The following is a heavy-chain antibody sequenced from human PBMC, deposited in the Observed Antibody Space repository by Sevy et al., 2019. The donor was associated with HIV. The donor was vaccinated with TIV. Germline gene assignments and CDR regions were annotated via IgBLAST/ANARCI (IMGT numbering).Heavy chain of an antibody. Sequence: QSQTLSLTCTVSGGSISSYYWSWIRQPAGKGLEWIGRIYTSGSTNYNPSLKSRVTMSVDTSKNQFSLKLSSVTAADTAVYYCASRLYCTNGVCSAYDSKAKLAGYYMDVWGKGTTVTVSS. CDR2: IYTSGST. J-gene: IGHJ6*03. CDR3: ASRLYCTNGVCSAYDSKAKLAGYYMDV. CDR1: GGSISSYY. D-gene: IGHD2-8*01. V-gene: IGHV4-4*07.